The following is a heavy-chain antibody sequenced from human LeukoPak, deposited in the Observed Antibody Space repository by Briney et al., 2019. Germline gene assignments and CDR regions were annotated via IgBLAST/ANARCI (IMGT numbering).Heavy chain of an antibody. J-gene: IGHJ5*02. CDR3: ARNRVTVTTMRYFDP. Sequence: ASVKVSCKASGYTFTTYGISWVRQAPGQGLEWMGWISAYNGDTNYAQNFQGRVTMTTDTSTSTAYVELRSLRSDDTAVYYCARNRVTVTTMRYFDPWGQGTRVTVSS. V-gene: IGHV1-18*01. CDR1: GYTFTTYG. D-gene: IGHD4-11*01. CDR2: ISAYNGDT.